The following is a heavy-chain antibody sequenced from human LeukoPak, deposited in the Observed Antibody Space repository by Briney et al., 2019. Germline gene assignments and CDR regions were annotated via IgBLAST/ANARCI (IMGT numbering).Heavy chain of an antibody. CDR3: ARGALRGNWFDP. J-gene: IGHJ5*02. D-gene: IGHD3-16*01. Sequence: ASVKVSCKASGGTFSSYAISWVRQAPGQGLEWMGGIIPILGTANYAQKFQGRVTITADESTSTAYMELSSLRSEDTAVYYCARGALRGNWFDPWGQGTLVTVSS. CDR2: IIPILGTA. CDR1: GGTFSSYA. V-gene: IGHV1-69*13.